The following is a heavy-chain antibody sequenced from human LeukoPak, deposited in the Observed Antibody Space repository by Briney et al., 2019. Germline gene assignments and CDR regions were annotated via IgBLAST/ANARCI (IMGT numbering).Heavy chain of an antibody. V-gene: IGHV3-23*01. CDR1: GFTFSGSG. J-gene: IGHJ4*02. Sequence: GSLRLSCAASGFTFSGSGMSWVRQAPGKGLEWISSSGDSDGSTYYADSLKGRFTISRDNSKNTLYLQMNNLRAEGTAVYYCAKGGCRGTCNPLAYWGQGALVTVSP. CDR3: AKGGCRGTCNPLAY. D-gene: IGHD2-15*01. CDR2: SGDSDGST.